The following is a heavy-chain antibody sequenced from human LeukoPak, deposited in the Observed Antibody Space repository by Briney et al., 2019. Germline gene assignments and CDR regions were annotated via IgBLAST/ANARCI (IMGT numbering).Heavy chain of an antibody. CDR3: ARSIVVVVAAEDY. Sequence: KTGGSLRLSCAASGFTFSSYSMNWVRQAPGKGLEWVSSISSSSSYIYYADSVKGRFTISRDNAKNSLYLQMNSLRAEDTAVYYRARSIVVVVAAEDYWGQGTLVTVSS. J-gene: IGHJ4*02. V-gene: IGHV3-21*01. D-gene: IGHD2-15*01. CDR2: ISSSSSYI. CDR1: GFTFSSYS.